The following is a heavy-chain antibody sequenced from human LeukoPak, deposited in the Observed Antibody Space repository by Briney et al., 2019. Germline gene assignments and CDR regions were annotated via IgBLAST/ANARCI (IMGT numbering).Heavy chain of an antibody. D-gene: IGHD6-6*01. Sequence: PSETLSLTCTVSGGSISSSSYYWGWIRQPPGKGLEWIGSIYYSGSTYYNPSLKSRVTISVDTSKNQFSLKLSSVTAADTAVYYCAKQLGQGVYYCYYYMDVWGKGTTVTVSS. CDR2: IYYSGST. V-gene: IGHV4-39*07. CDR3: AKQLGQGVYYCYYYMDV. J-gene: IGHJ6*03. CDR1: GGSISSSSYY.